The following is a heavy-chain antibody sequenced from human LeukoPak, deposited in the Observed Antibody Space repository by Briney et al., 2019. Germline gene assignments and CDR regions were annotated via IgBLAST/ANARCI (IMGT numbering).Heavy chain of an antibody. CDR3: ARVSGSGSYSVRYDAFDI. Sequence: GGSLRLSCAASGFTFSSYEMNWVRQAPGKGLEWVSYISSSGSTIYYADSVKGRFTISRDNAKNSLYLQMNSLRAEGTAVYYCARVSGSGSYSVRYDAFDIWGQGTMVTVSS. CDR1: GFTFSSYE. V-gene: IGHV3-48*03. J-gene: IGHJ3*02. D-gene: IGHD3-10*01. CDR2: ISSSGSTI.